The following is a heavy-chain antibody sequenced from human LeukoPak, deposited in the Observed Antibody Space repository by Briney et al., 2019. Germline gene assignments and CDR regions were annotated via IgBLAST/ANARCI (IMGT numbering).Heavy chain of an antibody. CDR3: ARDPRTTGKANYGMDV. D-gene: IGHD4-17*01. CDR1: GFTVSSNY. CDR2: LYTGGST. Sequence: GGSLRLSCAASGFTVSSNYMSWVRQAPGKGLEWVSVLYTGGSTYYADSVKGQFTISRDNSKNTLYLQMNSLRAEDTAVYYCARDPRTTGKANYGMDVWGQGTTVTVSS. V-gene: IGHV3-53*01. J-gene: IGHJ6*02.